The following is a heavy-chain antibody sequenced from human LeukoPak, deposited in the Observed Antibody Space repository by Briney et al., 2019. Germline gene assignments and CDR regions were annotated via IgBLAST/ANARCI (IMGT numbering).Heavy chain of an antibody. D-gene: IGHD3-22*01. Sequence: GGSLRLSCAASGFTFSGYEMNWVRQAPGKGLEWVSYISSSGSTIYYADSVKGRFTISRDNAKNSWYLQMNSLRAEDTAVYYCARVGSFYYDSSGYGFFDYWGQGTLVTVSS. V-gene: IGHV3-48*03. CDR1: GFTFSGYE. CDR3: ARVGSFYYDSSGYGFFDY. CDR2: ISSSGSTI. J-gene: IGHJ4*02.